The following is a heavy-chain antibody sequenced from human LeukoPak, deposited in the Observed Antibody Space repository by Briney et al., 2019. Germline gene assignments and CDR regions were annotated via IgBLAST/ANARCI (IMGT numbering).Heavy chain of an antibody. Sequence: GASVKVSCKASGGTFSSYAISWVRQAPGQGLEWMGGIIPIFGTANYAQKFQGRVTITTDESTSTAYMELSSLRSEDTAVYYCLAEHYDFWSGSNWGQGTLVTVSS. V-gene: IGHV1-69*05. J-gene: IGHJ4*02. D-gene: IGHD3-3*01. CDR2: IIPIFGTA. CDR1: GGTFSSYA. CDR3: LAEHYDFWSGSN.